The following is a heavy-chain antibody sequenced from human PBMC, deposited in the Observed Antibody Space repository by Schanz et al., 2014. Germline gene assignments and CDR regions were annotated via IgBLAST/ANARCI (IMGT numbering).Heavy chain of an antibody. D-gene: IGHD2-2*02. CDR1: GGSISSYY. CDR2: IYTSGST. J-gene: IGHJ4*02. CDR3: SRVWVVPAAIGEGNWNYDN. V-gene: IGHV4-4*07. Sequence: QVQLQESGPGLVKPSETLSLTCTVSGGSISSYYWSWIRQPAGKGLEWIGRIYTSGSTNSNPSLTRRVTTSVDPPKNHCSLKPPSVPAAAPAVYYCSRVWVVPAAIGEGNWNYDNWGQGTLVTVSS.